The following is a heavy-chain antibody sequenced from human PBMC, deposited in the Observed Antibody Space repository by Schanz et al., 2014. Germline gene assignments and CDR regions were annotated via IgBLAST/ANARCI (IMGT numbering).Heavy chain of an antibody. CDR2: ISSSSSYI. V-gene: IGHV3-21*06. CDR3: ARDSGPYYDKSMDV. Sequence: EADLVESGGGLIQRGESLRLSCSASGFTFSDHYMNWVRQAPGKGLEWVSSISSSSSYIYYADSVKGRFSISRDNAKNSLYLQLNSLRAEDTALYYCARDSGPYYDKSMDVWGQGTTVAVSS. CDR1: GFTFSDHY. D-gene: IGHD3-9*01. J-gene: IGHJ6*02.